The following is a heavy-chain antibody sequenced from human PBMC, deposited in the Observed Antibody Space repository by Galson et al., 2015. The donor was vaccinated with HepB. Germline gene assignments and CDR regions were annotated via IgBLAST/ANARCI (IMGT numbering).Heavy chain of an antibody. CDR2: ISAYNRRT. J-gene: IGHJ5*02. CDR3: ARGALVVGVAATLNNWFDP. V-gene: IGHV1-18*01. Sequence: SVKVSCKVSGYTFSTYSVTWVRQAPGQGLEWMGWISAYNRRTNYARKFQGRVSMTTDTSTSTVYMELRRLRSDDTAIYYCARGALVVGVAATLNNWFDPWGQGTLVTVSS. CDR1: GYTFSTYS. D-gene: IGHD2-15*01.